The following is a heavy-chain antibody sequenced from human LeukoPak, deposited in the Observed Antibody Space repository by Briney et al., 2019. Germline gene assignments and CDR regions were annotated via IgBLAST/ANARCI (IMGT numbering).Heavy chain of an antibody. V-gene: IGHV4-59*01. D-gene: IGHD4-23*01. CDR3: AREPLGDYGSNSGFDY. CDR1: DSSINNYY. Sequence: PSETLSLTYTVADSSINNYYWNWIRQPPGKGLEWIGYIYYSGGTNYNPSLKSRVTISIDTSKNQFSLKLSSVTAADTAVYYCAREPLGDYGSNSGFDYWGQGSLVTVSS. CDR2: IYYSGGT. J-gene: IGHJ4*02.